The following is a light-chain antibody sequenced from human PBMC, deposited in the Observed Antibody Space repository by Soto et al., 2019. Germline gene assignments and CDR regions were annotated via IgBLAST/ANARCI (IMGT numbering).Light chain of an antibody. Sequence: EIVLTQSPGTLSLSPGERATLSCRASQSVSSSYLAWYQQKPGQAPRLLIYGASSRATGIPDRFSGSGSGTDFTLTIGSLEPDDFAVYYCQQYGSSLFGPGTKVDIK. V-gene: IGKV3-20*01. CDR2: GAS. CDR3: QQYGSSL. CDR1: QSVSSSY. J-gene: IGKJ3*01.